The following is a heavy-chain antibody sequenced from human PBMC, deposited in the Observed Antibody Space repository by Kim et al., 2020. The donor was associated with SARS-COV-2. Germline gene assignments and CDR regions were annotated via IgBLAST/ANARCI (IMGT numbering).Heavy chain of an antibody. D-gene: IGHD6-13*01. CDR1: GGSISSSIYY. J-gene: IGHJ4*02. Sequence: SETLSLTCTVSGGSISSSIYYWGWIRQPPGKGLEWIGNIYYSGSTYYNPSLKSRVTISVDTSKNQFSLKLSSVTAADTAVYYCAKAGNSDYYFDYWGQATLVTVSS. CDR2: IYYSGST. CDR3: AKAGNSDYYFDY. V-gene: IGHV4-39*01.